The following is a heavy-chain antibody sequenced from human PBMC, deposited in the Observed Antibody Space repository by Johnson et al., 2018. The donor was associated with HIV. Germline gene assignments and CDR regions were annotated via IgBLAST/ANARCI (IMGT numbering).Heavy chain of an antibody. J-gene: IGHJ3*02. V-gene: IGHV3-30-3*01. Sequence: QMQLVEAGGGLVQPGGSLRLSCAASGFTFSSYAMHWVRPAPGKGLDWVAVISYDGSNKYYADSVKGRFTISRDNSENTLYLQMSSLRVEDTAGYYCARGSGVGAFDIWGQGTMVTVSS. CDR2: ISYDGSNK. CDR1: GFTFSSYA. CDR3: ARGSGVGAFDI. D-gene: IGHD7-27*01.